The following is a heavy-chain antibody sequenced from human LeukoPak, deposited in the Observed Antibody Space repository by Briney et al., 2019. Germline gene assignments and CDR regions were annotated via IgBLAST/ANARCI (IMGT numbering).Heavy chain of an antibody. CDR3: ASSGGEEQWLVRYYYMDV. CDR2: IIPIFGTA. Sequence: GASVKVSCKASGGTFSSYAISWVRQAPGQGLEWMGGIIPIFGTANYAQKFQGRVTITADESTSTAYMELSSLRSEDTAVYYCASSGGEEQWLVRYYYMDVWGKGTTVTVSS. V-gene: IGHV1-69*01. CDR1: GGTFSSYA. J-gene: IGHJ6*03. D-gene: IGHD6-19*01.